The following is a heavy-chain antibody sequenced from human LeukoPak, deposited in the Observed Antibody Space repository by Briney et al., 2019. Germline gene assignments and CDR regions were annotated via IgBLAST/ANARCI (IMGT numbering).Heavy chain of an antibody. D-gene: IGHD4-23*01. CDR1: GFTFSSYA. CDR2: ISGSGGST. V-gene: IGHV3-23*01. Sequence: GASLRLSCAASGFTFSSYAMSWVRQAPGKGLEWVSAISGSGGSTYYADSVKGRFTISRDNSKNTLYLQMNSLRAEDTAVYYCAKDRLVRGNSGFDYRGQGTLVTVSS. CDR3: AKDRLVRGNSGFDY. J-gene: IGHJ4*02.